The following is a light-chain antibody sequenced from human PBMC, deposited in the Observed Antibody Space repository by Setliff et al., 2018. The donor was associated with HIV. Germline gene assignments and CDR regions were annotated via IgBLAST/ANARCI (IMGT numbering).Light chain of an antibody. CDR1: SSDIGGYNY. CDR3: CSYAGTYTYI. V-gene: IGLV2-11*01. J-gene: IGLJ1*01. Sequence: QSVLTQPASVSGSPGQTITISCTGTSSDIGGYNYVSWYQQHPGEAPKLIIYDVYKRPSGVPDRFSGSKSGDTASLTISGLQSEDEADYYCCSYAGTYTYIFGTGTKVTVL. CDR2: DVY.